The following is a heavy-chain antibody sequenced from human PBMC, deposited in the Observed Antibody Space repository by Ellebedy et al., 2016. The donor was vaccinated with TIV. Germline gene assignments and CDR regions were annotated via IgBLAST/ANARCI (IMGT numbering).Heavy chain of an antibody. CDR1: GFTFSPYA. D-gene: IGHD1-14*01. CDR2: IVGSGA. J-gene: IGHJ5*02. V-gene: IGHV3-23*01. CDR3: ARLPTGRITGSVGWFDP. Sequence: GESLKISCAASGFTFSPYAMAWVRQAPGKGLELVSGIVGSGAQKYADSVKGRCTISRDNSKNTLYLQMDSLRDDDVAIYNCARLPTGRITGSVGWFDPWGQGTLVTVSS.